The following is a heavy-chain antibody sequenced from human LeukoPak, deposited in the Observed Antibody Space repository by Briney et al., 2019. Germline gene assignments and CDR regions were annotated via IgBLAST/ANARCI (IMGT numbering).Heavy chain of an antibody. CDR1: GYTFTSYA. CDR2: INTNTGNP. CDR3: ARSYDILTGYYEVARSPQLPNWFDP. D-gene: IGHD3-9*01. V-gene: IGHV7-4-1*02. Sequence: GASVKVSCKASGYTFTSYAMNWVRQAPGQGLEWMGWINTNTGNPTYAQGFTGRFVFSLDTSVSTAYLQISSLKAEDTAVYYCARSYDILTGYYEVARSPQLPNWFDPWGQGTLVTVSS. J-gene: IGHJ5*02.